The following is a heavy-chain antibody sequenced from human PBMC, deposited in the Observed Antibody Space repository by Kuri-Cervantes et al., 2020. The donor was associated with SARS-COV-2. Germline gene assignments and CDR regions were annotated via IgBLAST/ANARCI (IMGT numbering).Heavy chain of an antibody. J-gene: IGHJ4*02. CDR2: IGSSNYYK. V-gene: IGHV3-21*01. Sequence: GGSLRLSCTGSGFTFSDHNMNWVRQAPGKGLEWVASIGSSNYYKHYADSVKGRFTISRDNAKNSLYLQMSSLRADDTAMYYCARDMAVHYYFDYWGQGTLVTVSS. D-gene: IGHD6-19*01. CDR3: ARDMAVHYYFDY. CDR1: GFTFSDHN.